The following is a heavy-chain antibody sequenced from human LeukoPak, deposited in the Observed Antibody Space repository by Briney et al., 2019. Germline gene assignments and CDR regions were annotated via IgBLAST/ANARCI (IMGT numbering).Heavy chain of an antibody. CDR2: IYYSGST. CDR1: GGSISSTRYY. J-gene: IGHJ4*02. Sequence: PSETLSLTCSVSGGSISSTRYYWGWIRQPPGKGLEWIGSIYYSGSTYYNPSLKSRVTISVDTSNNQFSLKLRSVTAADTAVYYCARTPLYGDEGWGQGNLVTVSS. CDR3: ARTPLYGDEG. D-gene: IGHD4-17*01. V-gene: IGHV4-39*01.